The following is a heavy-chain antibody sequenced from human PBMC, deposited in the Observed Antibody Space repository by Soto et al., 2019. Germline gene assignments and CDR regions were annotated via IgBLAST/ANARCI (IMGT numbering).Heavy chain of an antibody. V-gene: IGHV4-38-2*01. D-gene: IGHD2-2*01. Sequence: KTSETLSLTCAVSGYSISSGYYWGWIRQPPGKGLEWIGSIYHSGSTYYNPSLKSRVTISVDTSKNQFSLKLSSVTAADTAVYYCATSEVVPPANNWFDPWGQGTLVTVSS. J-gene: IGHJ5*02. CDR1: GYSISSGYY. CDR3: ATSEVVPPANNWFDP. CDR2: IYHSGST.